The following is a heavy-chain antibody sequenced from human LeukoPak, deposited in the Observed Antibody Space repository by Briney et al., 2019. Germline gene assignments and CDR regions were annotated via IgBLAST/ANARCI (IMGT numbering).Heavy chain of an antibody. V-gene: IGHV3-30*18. J-gene: IGHJ6*02. CDR3: AKESPQTYYDFWSGRAYYYYGMDV. D-gene: IGHD3-3*01. CDR1: GFTFSSYG. Sequence: GGSLRLSCAASGFTFSSYGMHWVRQAPGKGLEWVAVISYDGSNKYYADSVKGRFTISRDSSKNTLCLQMNSLRAEDTAVYYCAKESPQTYYDFWSGRAYYYYGMDVWGQGTTVTVSS. CDR2: ISYDGSNK.